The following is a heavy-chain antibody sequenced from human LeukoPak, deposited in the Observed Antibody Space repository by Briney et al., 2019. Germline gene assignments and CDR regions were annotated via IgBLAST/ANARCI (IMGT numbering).Heavy chain of an antibody. CDR1: GFTFSNAW. Sequence: PGGSLRLSCAASGFTFSNAWMSWVRQAPGKGLEWVGRIKSKTDGGTTDYAAPVKGRFTISRDDSKSIAYLQMNSLKTEDTAMYYCARDGPTPISAAGNFDYWGQGTLVTVSS. V-gene: IGHV3-15*01. D-gene: IGHD6-13*01. CDR2: IKSKTDGGTT. CDR3: ARDGPTPISAAGNFDY. J-gene: IGHJ4*02.